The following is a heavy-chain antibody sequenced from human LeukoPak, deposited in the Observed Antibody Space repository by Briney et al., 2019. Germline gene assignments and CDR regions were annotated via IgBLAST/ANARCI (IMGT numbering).Heavy chain of an antibody. CDR2: MNPNSGKT. J-gene: IGHJ3*02. Sequence: GASVTVSFKASGYTFTNYDINWVRQATGQGLEWMGWMNPNSGKTGYAQKFQGRGTITRNSAISKAYMELSSQRSEDTAVYYCARGATMVRGVIISDAFDIWGQGTMVTVSS. D-gene: IGHD3-10*01. V-gene: IGHV1-8*03. CDR3: ARGATMVRGVIISDAFDI. CDR1: GYTFTNYD.